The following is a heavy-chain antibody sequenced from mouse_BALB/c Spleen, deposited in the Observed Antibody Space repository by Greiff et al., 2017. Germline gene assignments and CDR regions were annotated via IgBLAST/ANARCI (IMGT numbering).Heavy chain of an antibody. D-gene: IGHD2-10*02. Sequence: EVQLVESGAELVKPGASVKLSCTASGFNIKDTYMHWVKQRPEQGLEWIGRIDPANGNTKYDPKFQGKATITADTSSNTAYLQLSSLTSEDTAVYYCARGYGNYAMDYWGQGTSVTVSS. CDR2: IDPANGNT. J-gene: IGHJ4*01. V-gene: IGHV14-3*02. CDR1: GFNIKDTY. CDR3: ARGYGNYAMDY.